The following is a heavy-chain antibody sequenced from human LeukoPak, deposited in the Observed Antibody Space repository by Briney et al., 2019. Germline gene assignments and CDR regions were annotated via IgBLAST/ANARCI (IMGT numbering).Heavy chain of an antibody. V-gene: IGHV3-53*04. CDR2: IYSGGST. J-gene: IGHJ6*02. Sequence: GGSLRLSCAASGFTFSSNYMSWVRQAPGKGLEWVSVIYSGGSTYYADSVKGRFTISRHNSKNTLYLQMNSLRAEDTAVYYCARSSGYDSSYGMDVWGQGTTVTVSS. D-gene: IGHD5-12*01. CDR1: GFTFSSNY. CDR3: ARSSGYDSSYGMDV.